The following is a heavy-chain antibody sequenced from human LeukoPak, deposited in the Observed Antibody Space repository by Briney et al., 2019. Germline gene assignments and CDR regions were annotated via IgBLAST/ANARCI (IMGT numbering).Heavy chain of an antibody. V-gene: IGHV4-34*01. Sequence: KPSETLSLTCAVYGGSFSGYYWSWIRQPPGKGLEWIGEINHSGSTNYNPSLKSRVTISVDTSKNQFSLKLSSVTAADTAVYYCARGPDDYGDYGGDYWGQGTLVTVSS. CDR2: INHSGST. D-gene: IGHD4-17*01. CDR1: GGSFSGYY. J-gene: IGHJ4*02. CDR3: ARGPDDYGDYGGDY.